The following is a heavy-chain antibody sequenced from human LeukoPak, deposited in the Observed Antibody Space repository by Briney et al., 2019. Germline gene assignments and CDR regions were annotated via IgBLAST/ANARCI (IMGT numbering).Heavy chain of an antibody. CDR2: IWYDGSNE. Sequence: TGGSLRLSGAASGFIFSTYGMNWVRQAPGKGLEWVAIIWYDGSNEYYADSVRGRFSISRDNSKSTVYLEMNSLRADDTAIYYCASSTVTTRGVGDFDLWGHGTRVTVSS. CDR3: ASSTVTTRGVGDFDL. CDR1: GFIFSTYG. D-gene: IGHD4-17*01. V-gene: IGHV3-33*01. J-gene: IGHJ3*01.